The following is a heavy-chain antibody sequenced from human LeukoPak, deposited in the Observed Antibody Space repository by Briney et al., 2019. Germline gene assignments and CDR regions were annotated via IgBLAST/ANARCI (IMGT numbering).Heavy chain of an antibody. CDR1: GYTFSDSF. CDR3: ARDESTAVGGVLIRY. V-gene: IGHV1-2*02. Sequence: ASVKVSCKASGYTFSDSFIHWVRQAPGQGLEWMGWINPKSRGTNYAQKFQGRVTMTRDTSISTAYMELRRLRSDDTAVYYCARDESTAVGGVLIRYWGQGTLVTVSS. J-gene: IGHJ4*02. D-gene: IGHD3-3*01. CDR2: INPKSRGT.